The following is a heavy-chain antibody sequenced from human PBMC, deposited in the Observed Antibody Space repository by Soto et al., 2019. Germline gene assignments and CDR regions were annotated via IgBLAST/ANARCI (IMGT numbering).Heavy chain of an antibody. D-gene: IGHD3-10*01. CDR2: ISAYNGNT. CDR3: ARVGGYGSGSGGLATENYYYYGMDV. Sequence: GASVKVCFKASGFTFTSYGISWVRQAPGQRLEWMGWISAYNGNTNYAQKLQGRVTMTTDTSTSTAYMELRSLRSDDTAVYYCARVGGYGSGSGGLATENYYYYGMDVWGQGTTVTVSS. V-gene: IGHV1-18*01. CDR1: GFTFTSYG. J-gene: IGHJ6*02.